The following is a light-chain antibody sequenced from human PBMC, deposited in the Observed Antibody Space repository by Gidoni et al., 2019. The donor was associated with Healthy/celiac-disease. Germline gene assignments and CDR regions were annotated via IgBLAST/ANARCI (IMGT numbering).Light chain of an antibody. V-gene: IGLV2-11*01. J-gene: IGLJ1*01. CDR1: SSDVGGYNY. CDR2: DVS. CDR3: CSDAGSYTYV. Sequence: QSALTQPRSVSGSPGQAVTISCTGNSSDVGGYNYVSWYQQHPGQAPKLMIYDVSKRPSGVPDRFSGSKSGNTSSLTISGLQAKDEADYYCCSDAGSYTYVFGTGTKVTVL.